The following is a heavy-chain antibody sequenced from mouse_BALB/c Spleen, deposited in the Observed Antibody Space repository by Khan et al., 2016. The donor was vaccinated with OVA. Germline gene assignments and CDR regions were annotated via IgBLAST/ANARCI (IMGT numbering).Heavy chain of an antibody. V-gene: IGHV1-4*01. CDR2: INPSNGYT. CDR3: VRDGAYHRNDGWFAY. Sequence: QVQLQQSGAELARPGASVKMSCKASGYTFTSYTIHWIKERPGQGLEWIGYINPSNGYTNYNQKFKDKATLTTAKSSPTASLHLSSLPSPDSAVYNGVRDGAYHRNDGWFAYWGQGTLVTVSA. J-gene: IGHJ3*01. D-gene: IGHD2-14*01. CDR1: GYTFTSYT.